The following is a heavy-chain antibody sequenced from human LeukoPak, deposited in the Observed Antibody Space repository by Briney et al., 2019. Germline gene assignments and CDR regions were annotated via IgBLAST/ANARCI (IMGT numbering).Heavy chain of an antibody. CDR3: AKESGKFDY. CDR2: ISADGGST. Sequence: QPGGSLRLSCVASGLNFDDSAMHWVRQAPGKGLEWVSLISADGGSTFSVDSVKGRFSISRDNSKNSLYLQMNSLRSEDTAMYYCAKESGKFDYWGQGTLVAVSS. V-gene: IGHV3-43*02. CDR1: GLNFDDSA. J-gene: IGHJ4*02.